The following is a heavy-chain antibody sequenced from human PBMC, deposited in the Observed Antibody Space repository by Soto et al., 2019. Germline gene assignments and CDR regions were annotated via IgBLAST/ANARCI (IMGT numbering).Heavy chain of an antibody. CDR2: ISDDGGTR. J-gene: IGHJ4*02. Sequence: GGSLRLSCAASGFTFSTYALSWVRQAPGKGLEWVSTISDDGGTRHYAESVKGQFTISRDNSRGTLYLQMDSLRAEDTALYYCTKKSSGYFPFDYWGQGTLVTVSS. V-gene: IGHV3-23*01. D-gene: IGHD3-22*01. CDR1: GFTFSTYA. CDR3: TKKSSGYFPFDY.